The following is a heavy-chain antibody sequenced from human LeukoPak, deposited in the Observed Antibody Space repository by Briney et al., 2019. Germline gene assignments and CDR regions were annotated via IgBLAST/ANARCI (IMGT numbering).Heavy chain of an antibody. CDR3: ARNKPLDPFDI. Sequence: SETLSLTCTVSGGSISTYYWSWIRQPPGKGLEWIEYIYYSGSTYYNPSLKSRVTISVDTSKNQFSLKLNGVTAADTAFYYCARNKPLDPFDIWGQGTMVTVSS. CDR2: IYYSGST. CDR1: GGSISTYY. V-gene: IGHV4-59*01. J-gene: IGHJ3*02. D-gene: IGHD1/OR15-1a*01.